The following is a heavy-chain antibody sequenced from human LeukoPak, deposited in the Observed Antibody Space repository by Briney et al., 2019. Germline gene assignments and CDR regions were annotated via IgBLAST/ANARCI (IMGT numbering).Heavy chain of an antibody. CDR3: ASAYYYDSSGTFVY. CDR1: GFTFSSYA. V-gene: IGHV3-30-3*01. Sequence: PGRSLRLSCAASGFTFSSYAMHWVRQAPGKGLEWVAVISYDGSNKYYADSVKGRFTISRDNSKNTLYLQMNSLRAEDTAVYYCASAYYYDSSGTFVYWGQGTLVTVSS. J-gene: IGHJ4*02. CDR2: ISYDGSNK. D-gene: IGHD3-22*01.